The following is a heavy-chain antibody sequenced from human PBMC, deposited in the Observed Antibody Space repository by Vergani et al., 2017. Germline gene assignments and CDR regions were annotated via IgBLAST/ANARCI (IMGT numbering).Heavy chain of an antibody. CDR3: ARDLRLLYNRLDP. D-gene: IGHD1-14*01. CDR1: GFTFTQYG. Sequence: QVQLVESGGGVVQPGRSLRLSCAASGFTFTQYGMPWVRQAPGKGLEWVAVTWYDGNNKQYADSVKGRFTISRDNSKSTMYLQMNSLRDEDTGVYYCARDLRLLYNRLDPWGQGTVVTVSS. J-gene: IGHJ5*02. CDR2: TWYDGNNK. V-gene: IGHV3-33*01.